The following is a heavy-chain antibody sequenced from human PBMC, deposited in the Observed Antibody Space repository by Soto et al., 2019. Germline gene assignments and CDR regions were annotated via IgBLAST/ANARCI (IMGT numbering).Heavy chain of an antibody. CDR3: ARGRKLVCYFYYYVDA. J-gene: IGHJ6*03. CDR2: ISAYNGDT. Sequence: QVQLLQSGAEVKKPGASVKVSCKASGYTFTNYGITWVRQAPGQGLEWEGWISAYNGDTHYTHRRQGSVTMTTGASTRTGYMELRGLRSDASAVDYCARGRKLVCYFYYYVDAWGKGTTVTVSS. D-gene: IGHD6-6*01. CDR1: GYTFTNYG. V-gene: IGHV1-18*01.